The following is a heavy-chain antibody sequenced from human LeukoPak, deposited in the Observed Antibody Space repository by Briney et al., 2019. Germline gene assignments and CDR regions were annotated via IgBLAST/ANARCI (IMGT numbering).Heavy chain of an antibody. Sequence: GGSLRLSCAASGFTFDDYAMHWVRHAPGKGLEWVSLISWDGGSTYYADSVKGRFTISRDNSKNSLYLQMNSLRAEDTALYYCAKDKISRIAVAGTPYYYYYMDVWGKGTTVTVSS. J-gene: IGHJ6*03. D-gene: IGHD6-19*01. CDR2: ISWDGGST. CDR3: AKDKISRIAVAGTPYYYYYMDV. CDR1: GFTFDDYA. V-gene: IGHV3-43D*03.